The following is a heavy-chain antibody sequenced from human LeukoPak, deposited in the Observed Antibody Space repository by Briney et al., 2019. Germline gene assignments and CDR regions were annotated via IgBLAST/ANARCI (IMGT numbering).Heavy chain of an antibody. CDR1: DGSINNYY. V-gene: IGHV4-4*07. CDR2: IYTSGIT. D-gene: IGHD4-17*01. J-gene: IGHJ5*02. Sequence: PSETLSLTCTVSDGSINNYYWSWIRQPAGKGLEWIGRIYTSGITSSNRALKSRVTMSVDTSKNQFSLKLSSVTAADTAVYYCARGGYGDYFWFDPWGQGTLVTVSS. CDR3: ARGGYGDYFWFDP.